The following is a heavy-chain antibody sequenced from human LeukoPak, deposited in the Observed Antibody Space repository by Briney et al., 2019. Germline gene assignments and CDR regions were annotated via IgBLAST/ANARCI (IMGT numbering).Heavy chain of an antibody. J-gene: IGHJ6*03. CDR1: GYTFTDYS. CDR3: ARNGHISAWSYYYYYVDV. D-gene: IGHD6-19*01. Sequence: ASVKVSCKASGYTFTDYSMHWVRQAPGQGLEWMGWINPKSGGRKFAQKFQGRVSMTRDTSINTAYMELSGLGFDGTAVYYCARNGHISAWSYYYYYVDVWGIGTTVTVSS. CDR2: INPKSGGR. V-gene: IGHV1-2*02.